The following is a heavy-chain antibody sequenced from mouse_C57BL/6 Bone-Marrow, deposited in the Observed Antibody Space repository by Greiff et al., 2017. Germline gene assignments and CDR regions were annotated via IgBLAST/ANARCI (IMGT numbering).Heavy chain of an antibody. J-gene: IGHJ1*03. CDR3: ARVITTVGYWYFDV. CDR2: SRNKANDYTT. V-gene: IGHV7-1*01. CDR1: GFTFSDFY. D-gene: IGHD1-1*01. Sequence: EVKLVESGGGLVQSGRSLRLSCATSGFTFSDFYMEWVRQAPGKGLEWIAASRNKANDYTTEYSASVKGRFIVSRDTSQSILYLQMNALRAEDTAFYYCARVITTVGYWYFDVWGTGTTVTVSS.